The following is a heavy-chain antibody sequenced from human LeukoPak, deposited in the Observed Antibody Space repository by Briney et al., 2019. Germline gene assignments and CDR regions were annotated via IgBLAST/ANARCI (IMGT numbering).Heavy chain of an antibody. J-gene: IGHJ4*02. CDR1: GGSFSGYY. Sequence: SETLSLTCAVYGGSFSGYYWSWIRQPPGKGLEWIGEINHSGSTNYNPSLKSRVTISVDTSKNQFSLKLSSVTAADTAVYYCARFHGSFDYWGQGTLVTVSS. CDR2: INHSGST. V-gene: IGHV4-34*01. CDR3: ARFHGSFDY.